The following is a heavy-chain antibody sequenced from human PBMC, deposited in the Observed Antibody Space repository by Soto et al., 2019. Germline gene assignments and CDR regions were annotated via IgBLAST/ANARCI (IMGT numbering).Heavy chain of an antibody. J-gene: IGHJ4*02. CDR3: ARSPGYCSGGSCYGVCDY. CDR1: GFTFSSYG. V-gene: IGHV3-33*01. CDR2: IWYDGSNK. D-gene: IGHD2-15*01. Sequence: GGSLRLSCAASGFTFSSYGMHWVRQAPGKGLEWVAVIWYDGSNKYYADSVKGRFTISRDNSKTTLYLQMNSLRAEDTAVYYWARSPGYCSGGSCYGVCDYWGQGTLVTVSS.